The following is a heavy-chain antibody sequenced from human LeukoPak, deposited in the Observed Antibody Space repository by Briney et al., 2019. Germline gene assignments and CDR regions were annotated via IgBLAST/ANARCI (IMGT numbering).Heavy chain of an antibody. CDR1: GGSISSGNW. J-gene: IGHJ4*02. V-gene: IGHV4-4*02. D-gene: IGHD3-3*01. Sequence: PSGTLSLTCAVSGGSISSGNWWSWVRQPPGKGLEWIGEIYHSGSTNYNPSLKSRVTISVDKSKNQFSPKLSSVTAADTAVYYCARAAGDTIFGVVIPTFFDYWGQGTLVTVSS. CDR3: ARAAGDTIFGVVIPTFFDY. CDR2: IYHSGST.